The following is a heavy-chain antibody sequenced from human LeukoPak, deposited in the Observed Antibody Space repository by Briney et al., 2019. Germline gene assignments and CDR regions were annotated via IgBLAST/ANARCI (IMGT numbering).Heavy chain of an antibody. CDR1: GGSFSGYY. CDR3: ARLRCSSTSCRLKYYGMDV. V-gene: IGHV4-34*01. CDR2: INHSGST. D-gene: IGHD2-2*01. Sequence: SETLSLTCAVYGGSFSGYYWSWIRQPPGKGLEWIGEINHSGSTNYNPSLKSRVTISVDTSKNQFSLKLSSVTAADTAVYYCARLRCSSTSCRLKYYGMDVWGQGTTVTVSS. J-gene: IGHJ6*02.